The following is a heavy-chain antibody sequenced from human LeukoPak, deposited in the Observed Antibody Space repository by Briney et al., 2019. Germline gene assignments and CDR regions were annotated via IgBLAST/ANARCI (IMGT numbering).Heavy chain of an antibody. J-gene: IGHJ4*02. CDR3: ARQHDYGDYSFGH. CDR1: GYTFTGYY. CDR2: INPNSGGT. D-gene: IGHD4-17*01. Sequence: ASVKVSCKASGYTFTGYYMHWVRQAPGQGLEWMGGINPNSGGTNYAQKFQGRVTMTRDTSISTAYMELSRLRSDDTAVYYCARQHDYGDYSFGHWGQGTLVTVSS. V-gene: IGHV1-2*02.